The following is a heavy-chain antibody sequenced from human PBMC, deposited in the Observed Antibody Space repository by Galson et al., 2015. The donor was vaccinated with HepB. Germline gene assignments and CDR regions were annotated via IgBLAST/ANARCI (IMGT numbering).Heavy chain of an antibody. J-gene: IGHJ2*01. Sequence: SEPLSLTCTVSGGSISSYYWSWIRQPPGKGLEWIGYIYYSGSTNYNPSLKSRVTISVDTSKNQFSLKLSSVTAADTAVYYCARVPAAIDRRYFDLWGRGTLVTVSS. CDR1: GGSISSYY. CDR3: ARVPAAIDRRYFDL. CDR2: IYYSGST. D-gene: IGHD2-2*01. V-gene: IGHV4-59*08.